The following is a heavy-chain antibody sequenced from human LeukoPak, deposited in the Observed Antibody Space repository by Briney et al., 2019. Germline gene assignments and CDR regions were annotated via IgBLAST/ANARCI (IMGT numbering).Heavy chain of an antibody. J-gene: IGHJ6*02. CDR3: AGDLHYYVAMDV. CDR1: GFTFSAYA. D-gene: IGHD3-10*02. V-gene: IGHV3-23*05. Sequence: PGGSLRLSCEASGFTFSAYAMTWVRQAPGKGLEWVSSIGSDNKPHYSESVKGRFAISRDNSKNMLFLQLNSLRAEDTALYYCAGDLHYYVAMDVWGQGTTVTVSS. CDR2: IGSDNKP.